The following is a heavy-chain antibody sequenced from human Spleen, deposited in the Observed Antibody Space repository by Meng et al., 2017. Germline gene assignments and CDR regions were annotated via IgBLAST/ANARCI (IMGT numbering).Heavy chain of an antibody. V-gene: IGHV6-1*01. CDR3: ARTYCSGGSCYPDY. D-gene: IGHD2-15*01. Sequence: QSVSGLRTPTQTPSSACPISWDSVLINSASWIMISQSPSIGLEWLGRTDYRSKWYNDYAVSVKSRIIINPDTSKNQFPLQLDSVTPEDTAVYYCARTYCSGGSCYPDYWGQGTLVTVSS. J-gene: IGHJ4*02. CDR2: TDYRSKWYN. CDR1: WDSVLINSAS.